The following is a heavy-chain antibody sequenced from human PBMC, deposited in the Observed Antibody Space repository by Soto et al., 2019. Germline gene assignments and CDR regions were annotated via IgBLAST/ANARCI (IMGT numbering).Heavy chain of an antibody. J-gene: IGHJ4*02. V-gene: IGHV3-11*01. CDR3: ARAPYSYDSGGDQGY. Sequence: QVQLVESGGGLVKPGGSLRLSCAASGFTFSDYYMSWIRQAPGKGLEWVSYISSSGSTIYYADSVKGRFTISRDNAKNPLSLQMPSLRAADPAVYYSARAPYSYDSGGDQGYWGQGTLVTVSS. CDR2: ISSSGSTI. D-gene: IGHD3-22*01. CDR1: GFTFSDYY.